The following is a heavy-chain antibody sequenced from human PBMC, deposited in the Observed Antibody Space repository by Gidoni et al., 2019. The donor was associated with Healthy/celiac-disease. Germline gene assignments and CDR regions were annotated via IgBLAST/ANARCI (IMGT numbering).Heavy chain of an antibody. J-gene: IGHJ4*02. CDR3: TTDPVGYCSGGSCYY. Sequence: EVQLVESGGGLVKPGGSLSLSCAASGFTFSNAWMNWVRQAPGKGLEWVGRIKSKTDGGTTDYAAPVKGRFTISRDDSKTTLYLQMNSLKTEDTAVYYCTTDPVGYCSGGSCYYWGQGTLVTVSS. V-gene: IGHV3-15*07. CDR2: IKSKTDGGTT. CDR1: GFTFSNAW. D-gene: IGHD2-15*01.